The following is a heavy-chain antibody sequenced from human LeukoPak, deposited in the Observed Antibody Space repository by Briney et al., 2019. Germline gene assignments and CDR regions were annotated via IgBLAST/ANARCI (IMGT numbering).Heavy chain of an antibody. Sequence: ASVKVSCKVSGYTLTELSMHWVRQAPGKGLEWMGGFDPEDGETIYAQKFQGRVTMTEDTSTDTAYMELSSLRSEDTAVYYCATDLKQRLRYFDWLFLSPFRNWGQGTLVTVSS. CDR1: GYTLTELS. CDR2: FDPEDGET. J-gene: IGHJ4*02. V-gene: IGHV1-24*01. CDR3: ATDLKQRLRYFDWLFLSPFRN. D-gene: IGHD3-9*01.